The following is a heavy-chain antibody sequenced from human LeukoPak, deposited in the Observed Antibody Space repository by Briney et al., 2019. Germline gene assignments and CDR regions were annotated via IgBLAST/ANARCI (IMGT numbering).Heavy chain of an antibody. CDR2: IYSGGST. D-gene: IGHD6-19*01. J-gene: IGHJ6*02. CDR3: AGRNSSSDSSSGWYSIYYYYGMDV. CDR1: GFTVSSNY. V-gene: IGHV3-66*04. Sequence: GGSLRLSCAASGFTVSSNYMSWVRQAPGKGLEWVSVIYSGGSTYYADSVKGRFTISRDNSKNTPYLQMNSLRAEDTAVYYCAGRNSSSDSSSGWYSIYYYYGMDVWGQGTTVTVSS.